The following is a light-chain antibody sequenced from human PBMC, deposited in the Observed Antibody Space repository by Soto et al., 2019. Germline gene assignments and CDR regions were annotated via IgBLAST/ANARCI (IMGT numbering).Light chain of an antibody. CDR2: DAS. CDR3: QQYNDWWWT. J-gene: IGKJ1*01. Sequence: EIVMTQSPATLSVSPGERATLSCRASQTVINKLAWFQQEPGQAPRPLIYDASTRATGIPARFSGSGSGTEFTLTISSLQSEDFAVYYCQQYNDWWWTFGQGTKVDIK. V-gene: IGKV3-15*01. CDR1: QTVINK.